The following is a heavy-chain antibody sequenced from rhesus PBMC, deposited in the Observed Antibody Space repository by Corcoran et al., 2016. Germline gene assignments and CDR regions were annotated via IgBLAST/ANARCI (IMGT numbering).Heavy chain of an antibody. D-gene: IGHD4-23*01. Sequence: QVQLQESGPGLVQPSETLSLTCAVSGVSFSGSDWNWLRQPHSKGLEWIGSIGGSGGNTYYNPSLKSRVTISTDTSKNHFSRNLSSVTAADTAVYYCARGNTVTDSLDYWGQGVLVTVSS. CDR1: GVSFSGSD. V-gene: IGHV4-165*02. J-gene: IGHJ4*01. CDR3: ARGNTVTDSLDY. CDR2: IGGSGGNT.